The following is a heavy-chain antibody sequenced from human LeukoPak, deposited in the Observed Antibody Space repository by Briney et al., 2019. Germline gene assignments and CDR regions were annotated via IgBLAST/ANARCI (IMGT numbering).Heavy chain of an antibody. J-gene: IGHJ4*02. CDR2: ISGSGGSP. CDR3: VRVRGSGDILTGYYFFDY. Sequence: GGSLRLSCAAFGFTFGSYDMTWVRQPPGKGLEWVSSISGSGGSPYYADSVEGRFTISNENSENTMYLQMNSLGAEDTAFYYCVRVRGSGDILTGYYFFDYWGQGTLVTVSS. D-gene: IGHD3-9*01. CDR1: GFTFGSYD. V-gene: IGHV3-23*01.